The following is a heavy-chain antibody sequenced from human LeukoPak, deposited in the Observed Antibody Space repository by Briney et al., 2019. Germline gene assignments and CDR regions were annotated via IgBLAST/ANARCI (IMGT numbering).Heavy chain of an antibody. CDR1: GFTVSSNY. CDR3: ASALYSSRGDAFDI. Sequence: PGGSLRLSCAASGFTVSSNYMSWVRQAPGKGLEWVSVIYSGGSTYYADSVKGRFTISRDNSENTLYLQMNSLRAEDTAVYYCASALYSSRGDAFDIWGQGTMVTVSS. V-gene: IGHV3-66*02. CDR2: IYSGGST. D-gene: IGHD6-13*01. J-gene: IGHJ3*02.